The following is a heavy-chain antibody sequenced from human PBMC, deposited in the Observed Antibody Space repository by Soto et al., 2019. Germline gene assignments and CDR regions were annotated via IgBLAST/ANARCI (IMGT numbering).Heavy chain of an antibody. CDR3: ARDYRGYRGYEDGPSDY. J-gene: IGHJ4*02. V-gene: IGHV1-69*13. Sequence: GASVKVSCKASGGTFSSYAISWVRQAPGQGLGWMGGIIPIFGTANYAQKFQGRVTITAVESTSTASMDLSSVRSEDPAVYYCARDYRGYRGYEDGPSDYWGQGNLVTGSS. CDR2: IIPIFGTA. D-gene: IGHD5-12*01. CDR1: GGTFSSYA.